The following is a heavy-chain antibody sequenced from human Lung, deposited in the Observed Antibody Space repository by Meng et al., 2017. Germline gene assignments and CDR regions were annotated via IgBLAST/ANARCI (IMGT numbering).Heavy chain of an antibody. CDR2: ISPYNGYT. Sequence: QVTLMQSGAEVKKPGASVKVSCKASGYTFTTYGISWVRQAPGQGLEWMGWISPYNGYTSSIQKFQGSVTMTTDTSTSTAYMELMSLGSDDTAVYYCAILSHCTGGTCYPYDYWGQGTLVTVSS. CDR3: AILSHCTGGTCYPYDY. CDR1: GYTFTTYG. D-gene: IGHD2-15*01. V-gene: IGHV1-18*01. J-gene: IGHJ4*02.